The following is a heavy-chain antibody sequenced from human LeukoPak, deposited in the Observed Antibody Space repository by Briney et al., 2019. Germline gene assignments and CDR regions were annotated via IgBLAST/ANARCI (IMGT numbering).Heavy chain of an antibody. CDR3: ARADCSTTSCLDAFDI. D-gene: IGHD2-2*01. V-gene: IGHV1-2*06. J-gene: IGHJ3*02. CDR2: INPYSGGT. Sequence: ASVKVSCKASGYTFTGYYMHWVRQAPGQGLEWMGRINPYSGGTNYAQKFQGRVTMTRDTSISTAYMELNRLRSDDTAVYYCARADCSTTSCLDAFDIWGQGTMVTVSS. CDR1: GYTFTGYY.